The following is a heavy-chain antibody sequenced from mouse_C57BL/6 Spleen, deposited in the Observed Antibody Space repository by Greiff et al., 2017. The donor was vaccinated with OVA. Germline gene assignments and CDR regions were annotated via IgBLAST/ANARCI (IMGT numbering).Heavy chain of an antibody. CDR3: ANYDGAY. CDR1: GYTFTDYY. Sequence: QVQLQQPGAELVRPGASVKLSCKASGYTFTDYYINWVKQRPGQGLEWIARIYPGSGNTYYNEKFKGKATLTAEKSSSTAYMQLSSLTSEDSAVYFCANYDGAYWGQGTLVTVSA. J-gene: IGHJ3*01. D-gene: IGHD2-4*01. V-gene: IGHV1-76*01. CDR2: IYPGSGNT.